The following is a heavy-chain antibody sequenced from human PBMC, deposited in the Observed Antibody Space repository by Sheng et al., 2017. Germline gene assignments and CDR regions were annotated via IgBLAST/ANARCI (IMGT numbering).Heavy chain of an antibody. Sequence: QVQLVQSGAEVKKPGASVKVSCKASGYTFTSYGISWVRQAPGQGLEWMGWISAYNGNTNYAQKLQGRVTMTTDTSTSTAYMELRSLRSDDTAVYYCARKPYCSSTSCYRYYYMDVWGQGTTVTVSS. V-gene: IGHV1-18*01. CDR3: ARKPYCSSTSCYRYYYMDV. D-gene: IGHD2-2*02. J-gene: IGHJ6*03. CDR2: ISAYNGNT. CDR1: GYTFTSYG.